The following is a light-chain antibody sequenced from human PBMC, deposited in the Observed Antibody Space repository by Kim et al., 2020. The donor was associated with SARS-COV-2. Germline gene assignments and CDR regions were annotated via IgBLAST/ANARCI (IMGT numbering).Light chain of an antibody. Sequence: SVSPGERVTLSCKSSQNIGNALAWSQQKPGQPPRNLIYGASTRASGVPARFSGSGTGTEFTLTISSLQSEDVAVYFCQQYKDWPYTFGQGTKLEI. V-gene: IGKV3-15*01. CDR1: QNIGNA. J-gene: IGKJ2*01. CDR2: GAS. CDR3: QQYKDWPYT.